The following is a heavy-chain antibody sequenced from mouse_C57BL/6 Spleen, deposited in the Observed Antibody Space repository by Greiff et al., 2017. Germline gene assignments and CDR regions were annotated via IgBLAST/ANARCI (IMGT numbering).Heavy chain of an antibody. D-gene: IGHD1-1*02. CDR3: TIGGNYEGFAY. CDR1: GYTFTDYE. V-gene: IGHV1-15*01. Sequence: QVQLKQSGAELVRPGASVTLSCKASGYTFTDYEMHWVKQTPVHGLEWIGAIDPETGGTAYNQKFKGKAILTADKSSSTAYMELRSLTSEDSAVYYCTIGGNYEGFAYWGQGTLVTVSA. J-gene: IGHJ3*01. CDR2: IDPETGGT.